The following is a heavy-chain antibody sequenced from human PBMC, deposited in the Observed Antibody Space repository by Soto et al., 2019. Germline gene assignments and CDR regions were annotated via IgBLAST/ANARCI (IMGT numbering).Heavy chain of an antibody. V-gene: IGHV1-46*01. J-gene: IGHJ2*01. CDR2: INPSGGST. D-gene: IGHD5-18*01. CDR3: ARETGYSYGSAGGYFDL. Sequence: QVQLVQSGAEVKKPGASVKVSCKASGYTFTSYYMHWVRQAPGQGLEWMGIINPSGGSTSYAQKFQGRVTMTRDTSTSTVYMELSSLRSEYTDVYYCARETGYSYGSAGGYFDLWGRGTLVTVSS. CDR1: GYTFTSYY.